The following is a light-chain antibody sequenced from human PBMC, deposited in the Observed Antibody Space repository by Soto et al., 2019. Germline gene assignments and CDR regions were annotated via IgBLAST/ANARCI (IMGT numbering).Light chain of an antibody. Sequence: DIVMTQSPLSLPVTPGEPASISCRSSQSLLYSSGNNYLDWYLQKPGQSPQLLIYLGSNRASGVPDRFSSSGSGTDFTLKISRVEAEDVGVYYCMQALQTPWTFGQGTKVEIK. CDR1: QSLLYSSGNNY. CDR2: LGS. V-gene: IGKV2-28*01. J-gene: IGKJ1*01. CDR3: MQALQTPWT.